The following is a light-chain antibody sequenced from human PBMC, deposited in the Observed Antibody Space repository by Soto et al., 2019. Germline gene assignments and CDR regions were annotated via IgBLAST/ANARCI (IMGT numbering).Light chain of an antibody. Sequence: QSALTQPASVSGSPGQSSTISCTGTSSDVGSYNLVSWYQQHPGKAPKLMIYEGSKRPSGVSNRFSGSKSDNTASLTISGLQAEDEADYYCCSYAGSSSHVVFGGGTKVTVL. V-gene: IGLV2-23*01. J-gene: IGLJ2*01. CDR1: SSDVGSYNL. CDR3: CSYAGSSSHVV. CDR2: EGS.